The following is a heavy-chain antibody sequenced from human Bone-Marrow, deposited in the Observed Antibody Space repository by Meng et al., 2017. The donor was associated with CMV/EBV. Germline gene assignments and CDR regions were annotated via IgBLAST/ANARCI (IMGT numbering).Heavy chain of an antibody. Sequence: ASVKVSCKASGYTFTSYDINWVRQATGQGLEWMGWMNPNSGNTGYAQKFQGRVTMTRNTSISTAYMELSSLRSEDTAVYYCARERNLVGPFDYWGQGTLVTVSS. CDR3: ARERNLVGPFDY. D-gene: IGHD2-8*02. CDR1: GYTFTSYD. CDR2: MNPNSGNT. V-gene: IGHV1-8*01. J-gene: IGHJ4*02.